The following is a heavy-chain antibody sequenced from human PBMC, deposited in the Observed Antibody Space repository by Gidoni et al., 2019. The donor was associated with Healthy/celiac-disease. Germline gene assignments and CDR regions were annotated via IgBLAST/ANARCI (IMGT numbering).Heavy chain of an antibody. D-gene: IGHD1-26*01. CDR2: IYTRRST. V-gene: IGHV4-61*02. CDR3: ARGEGRYWFDP. J-gene: IGHJ5*02. CDR1: GGSISSGSYY. Sequence: QVQLQESGPGLVKPSQTLSLTCTVSGGSISSGSYYWSWIRQPAGKGLAWIGRIYTRRSTNYNPSRKSRVTISVETSKNQFSLKLSSVTDADTAVYYCARGEGRYWFDPWGQGTLVTVSS.